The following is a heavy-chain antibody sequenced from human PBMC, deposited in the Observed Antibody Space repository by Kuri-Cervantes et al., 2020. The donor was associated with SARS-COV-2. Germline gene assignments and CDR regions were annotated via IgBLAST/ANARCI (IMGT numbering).Heavy chain of an antibody. V-gene: IGHV3-48*02. CDR2: IISSGSTI. J-gene: IGHJ4*02. Sequence: GESLKISCAAFGFTFSSYSMNWVRQAPGKGLEWVSYIISSGSTIYYADSVKGRFTISRDNAKNSLYLQMNSLRDEDTAVYYCARESRGYSYGYGHLFDYWGQGTLVTVSS. CDR3: ARESRGYSYGYGHLFDY. CDR1: GFTFSSYS. D-gene: IGHD5-18*01.